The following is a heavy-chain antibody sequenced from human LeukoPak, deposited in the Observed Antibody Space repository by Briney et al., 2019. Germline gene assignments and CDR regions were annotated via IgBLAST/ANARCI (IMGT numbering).Heavy chain of an antibody. CDR1: GYTFTSYY. V-gene: IGHV1-46*01. D-gene: IGHD3-16*01. CDR3: ARLSLGALPGGWFDP. Sequence: ASVKVSCKASGYTFTSYYMHWVRQAPGQGLEWMGIINPSGGSTSYAQKFQGRVTMTRDTSISTAYMELSRLRSDDTAVYYCARLSLGALPGGWFDPWGQGTLVTVSS. J-gene: IGHJ5*02. CDR2: INPSGGST.